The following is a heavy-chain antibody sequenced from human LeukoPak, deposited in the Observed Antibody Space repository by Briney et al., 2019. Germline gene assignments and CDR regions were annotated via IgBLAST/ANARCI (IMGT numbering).Heavy chain of an antibody. D-gene: IGHD6-19*01. V-gene: IGHV1-18*01. CDR3: ARDMYSSGWDYYYYGMDV. Sequence: ASVKVSCKASGYTFTSYGISWVRQAPGQGLEWMGWISAYNGNTNYAQKLQGRVTMTTDTSTSTAYMELRSLRSDDTAVYYCARDMYSSGWDYYYYGMDVWGQGTTVTVSS. J-gene: IGHJ6*02. CDR2: ISAYNGNT. CDR1: GYTFTSYG.